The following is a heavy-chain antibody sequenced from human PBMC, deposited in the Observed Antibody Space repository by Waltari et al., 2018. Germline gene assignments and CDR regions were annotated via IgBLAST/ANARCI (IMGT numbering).Heavy chain of an antibody. V-gene: IGHV3-53*02. D-gene: IGHD3-9*01. CDR2: IHSGGTT. J-gene: IGHJ4*02. CDR1: GFTVISYY. Sequence: EVQLVETGGGLIQPGGSLRLSCAASGFTVISYYMPWVRQAPGKGLEWVSVIHSGGTTHYADSVKGRFTISRDNSKNTLYLQMNSLRAEDTAVYYCARQITGYEDYFDYWGQGTLVTVSS. CDR3: ARQITGYEDYFDY.